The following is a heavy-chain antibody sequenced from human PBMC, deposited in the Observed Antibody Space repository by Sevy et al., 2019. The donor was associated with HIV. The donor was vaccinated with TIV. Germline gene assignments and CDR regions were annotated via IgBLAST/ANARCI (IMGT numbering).Heavy chain of an antibody. J-gene: IGHJ5*02. Sequence: GGSLRLSCAASGFTFSDYYMSWIRQAPGKGLEWVSKISSSGSSIYYADSVKGRFTISRDNAKNSLKLQMNSLRAEDTAVYYCTGNGGAFDNGFDPWGQGTLVTVSS. D-gene: IGHD2-8*01. CDR1: GFTFSDYY. V-gene: IGHV3-11*04. CDR3: TGNGGAFDNGFDP. CDR2: ISSSGSSI.